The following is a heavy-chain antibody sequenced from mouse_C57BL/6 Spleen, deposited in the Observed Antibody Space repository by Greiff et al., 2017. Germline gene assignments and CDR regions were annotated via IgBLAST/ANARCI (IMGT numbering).Heavy chain of an antibody. CDR2: SDPEDGET. CDR3: ARWDDYGSSHWYFDV. CDR1: GFNIKDYY. Sequence: VQLQQSGAELVKPGASVKLSCTASGFNIKDYYMHWVKQRTEQGLAWIGRSDPEDGETKYAPKFQGKATITADTSSNTAYLQLSSLTSEDTAVYYCARWDDYGSSHWYFDVWGTGTTVTVSS. D-gene: IGHD1-1*01. V-gene: IGHV14-2*01. J-gene: IGHJ1*03.